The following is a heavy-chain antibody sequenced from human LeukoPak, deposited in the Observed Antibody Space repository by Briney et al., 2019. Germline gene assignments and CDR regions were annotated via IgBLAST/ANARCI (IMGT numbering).Heavy chain of an antibody. V-gene: IGHV4-4*07. CDR1: GASIRSYY. CDR2: TVPSETS. Sequence: SETLSLTCTVSGASIRSYYWSWIPKPHGQGLEWIGRTVPSETSNSNPSLKSRATISVATSKTQFSLKRRSVTAVGAAVYYVAKEGAAPGPDFDCWGEGSLVIVSS. CDR3: AKEGAAPGPDFDC. D-gene: IGHD6-13*01. J-gene: IGHJ4*02.